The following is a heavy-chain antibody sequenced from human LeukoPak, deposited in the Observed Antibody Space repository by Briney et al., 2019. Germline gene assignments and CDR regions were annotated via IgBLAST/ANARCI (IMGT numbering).Heavy chain of an antibody. CDR3: AKDRYDYVWGSYRYTPPDY. CDR1: GFTFSSYG. V-gene: IGHV3-23*01. CDR2: ISGSGGSA. D-gene: IGHD3-16*02. J-gene: IGHJ4*02. Sequence: GGSLRLSCAASGFTFSSYGMSWVRQAPGKGLEWVSAISGSGGSAYYADSVKGRFTISRDNSKNTLYLQMNSLRAEDTAVYYCAKDRYDYVWGSYRYTPPDYWGQGTLVTVSS.